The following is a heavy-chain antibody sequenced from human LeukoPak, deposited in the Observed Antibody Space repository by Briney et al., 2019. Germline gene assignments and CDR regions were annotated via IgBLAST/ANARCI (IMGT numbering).Heavy chain of an antibody. CDR2: INRDDST. D-gene: IGHD2-21*02. CDR3: AADYVAVTPH. V-gene: IGHV3-66*01. CDR1: GFTVSGNY. Sequence: GGSLRLSCAASGFTVSGNYMSWVRQAPGKGLEWVSLINRDDSTYYADSVKGRFTISRDKSKNTLELQMNSLRTEDTAVYYCAADYVAVTPHWGQGTLVTVSS. J-gene: IGHJ4*02.